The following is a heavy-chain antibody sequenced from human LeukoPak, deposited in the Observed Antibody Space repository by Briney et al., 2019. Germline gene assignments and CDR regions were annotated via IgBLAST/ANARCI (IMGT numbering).Heavy chain of an antibody. CDR2: IIPIFGTA. Sequence: ASVTVSCKASGGTFSSYAISWVRQAPGQGLEWMGGIIPIFGTANYAQKFQGRVTITADESTSTAYMELSSLRSEDTAVYYCARVSADYYDSSGYYPTHAFDIWGQGTMVTVSS. CDR1: GGTFSSYA. D-gene: IGHD3-22*01. V-gene: IGHV1-69*13. J-gene: IGHJ3*02. CDR3: ARVSADYYDSSGYYPTHAFDI.